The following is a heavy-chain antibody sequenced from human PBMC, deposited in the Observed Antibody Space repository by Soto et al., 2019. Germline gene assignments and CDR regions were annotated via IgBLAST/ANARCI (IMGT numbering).Heavy chain of an antibody. J-gene: IGHJ6*02. CDR2: ISGSGGST. D-gene: IGHD6-13*01. Sequence: GGSLRLSCAASGFTFSSYAMSWVRQAPGKGLEWVSAISGSGGSTYYADSVKGRFTISRDNSKNTLYLQMNSLRAEDTAVYYCAKVPKISYWQKLDYYYGMDVWGQGTTVTVSS. V-gene: IGHV3-23*01. CDR3: AKVPKISYWQKLDYYYGMDV. CDR1: GFTFSSYA.